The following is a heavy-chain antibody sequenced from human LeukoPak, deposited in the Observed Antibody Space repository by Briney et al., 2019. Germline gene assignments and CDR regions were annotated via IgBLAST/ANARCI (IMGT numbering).Heavy chain of an antibody. CDR3: AKDWSHRFASGSSYLDY. Sequence: GSLRLSCAASGFIFSDYGMHWVRQAPGKGLEWVAVISSDGSYKYNGNSVKGRFTISRDNSKNTLYLQMTFLRAEDTAVYYCAKDWSHRFASGSSYLDYWGQGTPVTVSS. CDR1: GFIFSDYG. D-gene: IGHD3-3*01. J-gene: IGHJ4*02. CDR2: ISSDGSYK. V-gene: IGHV3-30*18.